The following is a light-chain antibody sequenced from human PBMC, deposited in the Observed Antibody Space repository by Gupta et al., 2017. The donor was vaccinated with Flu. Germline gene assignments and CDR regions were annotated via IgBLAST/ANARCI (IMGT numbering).Light chain of an antibody. V-gene: IGLV2-11*01. J-gene: IGLJ2*01. CDR3: CSFGAASF. CDR1: SSDVGADNY. CDR2: DVY. Sequence: GQSVAISCTGTSSDVGADNYVPWYQQHPGKAPKLIIYDVYKRPSGVPDRFTGSKSGNTASLTISGLQPEDEADYHCCSFGAASFFGGGTKLTVL.